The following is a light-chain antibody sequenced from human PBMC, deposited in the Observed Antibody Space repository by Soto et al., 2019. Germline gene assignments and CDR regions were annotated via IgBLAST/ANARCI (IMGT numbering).Light chain of an antibody. CDR2: STN. CDR1: SSNIGNNT. CDR3: AAWDDSLNGPV. Sequence: QSVLTQPPSASGTPGQRVTISCSGSSSNIGNNTVNWYQQFPETPPRLLIYSTNQRPSGVPDRFSGSKSGTSASLAISGLQSEDEADYYCAAWDDSLNGPVFGGGTKLTVL. J-gene: IGLJ3*02. V-gene: IGLV1-44*01.